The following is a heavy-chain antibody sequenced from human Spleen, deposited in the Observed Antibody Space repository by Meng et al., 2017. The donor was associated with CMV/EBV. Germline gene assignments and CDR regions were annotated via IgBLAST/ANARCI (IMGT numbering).Heavy chain of an antibody. Sequence: SGFTLSSYCMHWVRQAPGKGLEWVAVIWYDGSNKYHVDSVKGRFTISRDNSKNTLYLQMNSLRAEDTAVYYCAKEKVVVGALGYFDLWGRGTLVTVSS. J-gene: IGHJ2*01. CDR3: AKEKVVVGALGYFDL. CDR1: GFTLSSYC. D-gene: IGHD2-15*01. CDR2: IWYDGSNK. V-gene: IGHV3-33*06.